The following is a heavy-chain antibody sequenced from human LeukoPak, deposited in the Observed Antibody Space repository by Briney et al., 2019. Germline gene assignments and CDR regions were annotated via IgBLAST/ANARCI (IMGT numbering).Heavy chain of an antibody. CDR2: IYTSGST. Sequence: PSETLSLTCAVYGGSFSGYYWSWIRQPAGKGLEWIGRIYTSGSTNYNPSLKSRVTMSVDTSKNQFSLKLSSVTAADTAVYYCARAYYDILTGYSAFDYWGQGTLVTVSS. J-gene: IGHJ4*02. CDR1: GGSFSGYY. CDR3: ARAYYDILTGYSAFDY. D-gene: IGHD3-9*01. V-gene: IGHV4-59*10.